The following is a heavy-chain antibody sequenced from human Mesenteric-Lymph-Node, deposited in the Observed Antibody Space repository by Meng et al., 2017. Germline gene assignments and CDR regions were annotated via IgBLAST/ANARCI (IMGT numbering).Heavy chain of an antibody. CDR2: ININTGNP. V-gene: IGHV7-4-1*01. CDR3: ARGNGWRFDY. CDR1: GYTFTSSS. J-gene: IGHJ4*02. D-gene: IGHD6-19*01. Sequence: VQRVESGSELKKPGASVKVSCQAAGYTFTSSSMNWVRHAPGQGLEWMGWININTGNPTYAQGFTGRFVFSLDTSVSTAYLQIDSLKADDTAVYYCARGNGWRFDYWGQGTLVTVSS.